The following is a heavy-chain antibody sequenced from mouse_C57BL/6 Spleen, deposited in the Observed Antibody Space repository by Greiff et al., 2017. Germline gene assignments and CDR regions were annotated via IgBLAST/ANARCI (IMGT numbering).Heavy chain of an antibody. Sequence: EVKLVESGGGLVQPGSSMKLSCTASGFTFSDYYMAWVRQVPEKGLEWVANINYDGSSTYYLDSLKSRCIISRDNAKNILYLQRSSLKSEDTATYYCAMLYDGYFAYWGQGTLVTVSA. J-gene: IGHJ3*01. CDR3: AMLYDGYFAY. CDR2: INYDGSST. CDR1: GFTFSDYY. D-gene: IGHD2-3*01. V-gene: IGHV5-16*01.